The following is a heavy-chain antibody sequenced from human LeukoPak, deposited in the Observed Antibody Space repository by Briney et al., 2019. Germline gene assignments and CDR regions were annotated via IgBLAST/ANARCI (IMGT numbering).Heavy chain of an antibody. CDR1: GFTFSSYA. D-gene: IGHD6-19*01. V-gene: IGHV3-23*01. Sequence: GGSLRLSRAASGFTFSSYAMSWVRQAPGKGLEWVSAISGSGGRTYYADSVKGRFTISRDNSKNTLYLQMNILRAEDTAVYYCAKKRPWSIAVAGTGYYFDYWGQGTLVTVSS. CDR3: AKKRPWSIAVAGTGYYFDY. CDR2: ISGSGGRT. J-gene: IGHJ4*02.